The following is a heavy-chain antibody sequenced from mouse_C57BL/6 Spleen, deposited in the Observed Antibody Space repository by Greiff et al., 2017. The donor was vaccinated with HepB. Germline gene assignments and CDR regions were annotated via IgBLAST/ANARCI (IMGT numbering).Heavy chain of an antibody. D-gene: IGHD2-3*01. J-gene: IGHJ2*01. CDR2: ISDGCSYT. CDR3: AGDEWDDGWGYYFDY. V-gene: IGHV5-4*01. Sequence: EVKLVESGGGLVKPGGSLKLSCAASGFTFSSYAMSWVRQTPEKRLEWVATISDGCSYTYYPDNVKGRFTISRDNAKNNLYLQMSHLKSEETAMYYCAGDEWDDGWGYYFDYWGQGTTLTVSS. CDR1: GFTFSSYA.